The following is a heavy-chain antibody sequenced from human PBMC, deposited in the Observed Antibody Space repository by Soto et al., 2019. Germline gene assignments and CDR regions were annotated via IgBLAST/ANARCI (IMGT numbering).Heavy chain of an antibody. CDR2: IYYSGST. CDR1: GGSISSYY. Sequence: TLSLTCTVSGGSISSYYWSWIRQPPGKGLEWIGYIYYSGSTNYNPSLKSRVTISVDTSKNQFSLKLSSVTAADTAVYYCAGLYTGYCSGGSCYGLVDYWGQGTLVTVSS. CDR3: AGLYTGYCSGGSCYGLVDY. V-gene: IGHV4-59*01. J-gene: IGHJ4*02. D-gene: IGHD2-15*01.